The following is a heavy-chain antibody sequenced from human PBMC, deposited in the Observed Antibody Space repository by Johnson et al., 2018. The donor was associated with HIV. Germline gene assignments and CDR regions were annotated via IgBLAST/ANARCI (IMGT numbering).Heavy chain of an antibody. CDR3: AKDTAMLRSSAAFDI. Sequence: VQLVESGGGLVQPVRSLRLSCAASGFTFDDYAMHWVRQAPGKVLEWVSGISGSGGSTYYADSVKGRFTISRDNSENTLYLQMGSLRPDDTAVYYCAKDTAMLRSSAAFDIWGQGTMVTVSS. D-gene: IGHD5-18*01. CDR2: ISGSGGST. V-gene: IGHV3-23*04. CDR1: GFTFDDYA. J-gene: IGHJ3*02.